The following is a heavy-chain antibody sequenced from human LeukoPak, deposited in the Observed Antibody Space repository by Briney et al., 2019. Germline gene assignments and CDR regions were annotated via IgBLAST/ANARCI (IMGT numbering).Heavy chain of an antibody. Sequence: SETLSLTCTVSGGSISSYYWSWIRQPPGKGLEWIGYIYYSGSTNYNPSLKSRVTISVDTSKNQFSLKLSSVTAADTAVYYCARDSPSRSSSWLFDYWGQGTLVTVSS. CDR3: ARDSPSRSSSWLFDY. D-gene: IGHD6-13*01. J-gene: IGHJ4*02. CDR2: IYYSGST. CDR1: GGSISSYY. V-gene: IGHV4-59*01.